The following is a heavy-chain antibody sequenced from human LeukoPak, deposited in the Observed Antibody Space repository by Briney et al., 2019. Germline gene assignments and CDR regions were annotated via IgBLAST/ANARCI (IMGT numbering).Heavy chain of an antibody. CDR3: ARASRRDYFDY. Sequence: SETLSLNCTVSGGSISSGDYYWSWIRQPPGKGLEWIGYIYYSGSTYYNPSLKSRVTISVDTSKNQFSLKLSSVTAADTAVYYCARASRRDYFDYWGQGTLVTVSS. CDR1: GGSISSGDYY. V-gene: IGHV4-30-4*01. D-gene: IGHD1-1*01. CDR2: IYYSGST. J-gene: IGHJ4*02.